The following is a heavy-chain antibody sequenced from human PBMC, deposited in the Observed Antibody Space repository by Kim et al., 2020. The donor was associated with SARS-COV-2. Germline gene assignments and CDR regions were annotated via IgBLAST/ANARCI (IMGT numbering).Heavy chain of an antibody. J-gene: IGHJ3*02. CDR3: ARQNVYSSSSEAFDI. D-gene: IGHD6-6*01. V-gene: IGHV4-59*08. Sequence: PSLKSRVTISVDTSKNQFSLKLSSVTAADTAVYYCARQNVYSSSSEAFDIWGQGTMVTVSS.